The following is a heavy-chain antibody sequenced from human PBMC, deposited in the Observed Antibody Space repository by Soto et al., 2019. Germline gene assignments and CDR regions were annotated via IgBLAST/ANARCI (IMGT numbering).Heavy chain of an antibody. J-gene: IGHJ4*02. CDR2: IYWDDDK. CDR3: SVQRCGEFAY. CDR1: GFSLSTIGVG. Sequence: SGPTLVNPTQTLTLTCTFSGFSLSTIGVGVGWIRQPPGKALEWLALIYWDDDKRYRPSLKSRLTITKDTSKNRVVLTMTNMDPVDTVTYYCSVQRCGEFAYWGQGTLVTVSS. D-gene: IGHD2-2*01. V-gene: IGHV2-5*02.